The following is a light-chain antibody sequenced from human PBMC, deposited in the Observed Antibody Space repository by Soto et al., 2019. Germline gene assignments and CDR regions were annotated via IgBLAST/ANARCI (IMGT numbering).Light chain of an antibody. V-gene: IGKV3-20*01. CDR1: QSVSSY. CDR3: QQYGSSPPYT. CDR2: GSS. Sequence: DTVLTQSPATLSLSPGERATLSCRASQSVSSYLAWYQQKPGQAPRLLIFGSSDRATGIPDRFSGSGSGTDFTLTISRLEPEDFAVYYCQQYGSSPPYTFGQGTKLEIK. J-gene: IGKJ2*01.